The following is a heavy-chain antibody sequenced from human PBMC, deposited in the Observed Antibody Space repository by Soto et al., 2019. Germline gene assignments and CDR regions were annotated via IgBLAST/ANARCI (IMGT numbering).Heavy chain of an antibody. CDR2: INPDSGGR. CDR3: TTHAAYYYNDY. V-gene: IGHV1-2*02. J-gene: IGHJ4*02. CDR1: GYTFTDYY. Sequence: QVQLVQSGAEVKKPGASVKVSCRASGYTFTDYYLHWVRQAPGQGFEWMVWINPDSGGREYAQKFQGRVTMTRDTSISTAYMEVSRLRSDDTAMYYCTTHAAYYYNDYWGQGTLVTVSS. D-gene: IGHD3-16*01.